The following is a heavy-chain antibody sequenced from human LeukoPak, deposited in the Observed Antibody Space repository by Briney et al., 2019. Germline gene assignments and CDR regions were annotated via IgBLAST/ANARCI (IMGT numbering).Heavy chain of an antibody. V-gene: IGHV4-4*07. CDR1: GGSISSYY. Sequence: SETLSLTCIVSGGSISSYYWNWIRQSAGKGLEWVGRIYIGGSTSYNPSLKSRVTMSVGTSKIQFSLNLTSVTAADTAMYYCARGPRMVAMNGYAFDIWGPGTTVIVSS. CDR3: ARGPRMVAMNGYAFDI. CDR2: IYIGGST. D-gene: IGHD2-8*01. J-gene: IGHJ3*02.